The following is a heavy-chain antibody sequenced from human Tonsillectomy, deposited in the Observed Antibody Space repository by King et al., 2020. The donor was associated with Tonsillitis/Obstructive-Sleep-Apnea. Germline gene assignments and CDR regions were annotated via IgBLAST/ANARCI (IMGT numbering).Heavy chain of an antibody. CDR1: GFTFGDYA. Sequence: QLVQSGGGLVKSGRSLRLSCTASGFTFGDYAMSWFRQAPGKGLEWVGFIRSKAYGGTTEYAASVKGRFTISRDDSKSIAYLQMNSLKTEDTAVYYCTRDTDSSSWYPYYYYMDVWGKGTTVTVSS. CDR3: TRDTDSSSWYPYYYYMDV. D-gene: IGHD6-13*01. CDR2: IRSKAYGGTT. J-gene: IGHJ6*03. V-gene: IGHV3-49*05.